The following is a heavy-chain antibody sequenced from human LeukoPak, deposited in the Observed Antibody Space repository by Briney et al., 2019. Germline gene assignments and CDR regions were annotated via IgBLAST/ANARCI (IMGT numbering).Heavy chain of an antibody. CDR2: IYQSGST. Sequence: KPSETLSLTCTVSGGSISSSSYYWGWIRQPPGRGLEWIGSIYQSGSTYYNPSLKSRITISVDTSKNQFSLRLSSVTAADTAVYYCARDRSTVTFNWFDPWGQGTLVTVSS. CDR3: ARDRSTVTFNWFDP. CDR1: GGSISSSSYY. J-gene: IGHJ5*02. D-gene: IGHD4-17*01. V-gene: IGHV4-39*07.